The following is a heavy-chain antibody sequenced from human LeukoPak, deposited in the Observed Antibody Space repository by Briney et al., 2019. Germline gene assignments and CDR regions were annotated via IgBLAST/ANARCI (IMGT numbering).Heavy chain of an antibody. CDR3: ARVGREDSGYSWFDP. CDR1: GYTFTSYY. Sequence: GASVKVSCKASGYTFTSYYMHWVRQAPGQGLEWMGIINPSGGSTSYAQKFQGRVTITRNTSISTAYMELSSLRSEDTAVYYCARVGREDSGYSWFDPWGQGTLVTVSS. V-gene: IGHV1-46*01. J-gene: IGHJ5*02. D-gene: IGHD1-26*01. CDR2: INPSGGST.